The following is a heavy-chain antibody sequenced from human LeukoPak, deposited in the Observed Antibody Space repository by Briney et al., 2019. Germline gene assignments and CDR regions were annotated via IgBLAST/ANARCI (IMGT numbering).Heavy chain of an antibody. Sequence: ASVKVSCKASGGTFSSYAISWVRQAPGKGLEWMGGFDPEDGETIYAQKFQGRVTMTEDTSTDTAYMELSSLRSEDTAVYYCATQEGGSYFDYWGQGTLVTVSS. J-gene: IGHJ4*02. V-gene: IGHV1-24*01. CDR2: FDPEDGET. CDR3: ATQEGGSYFDY. D-gene: IGHD5-12*01. CDR1: GGTFSSYA.